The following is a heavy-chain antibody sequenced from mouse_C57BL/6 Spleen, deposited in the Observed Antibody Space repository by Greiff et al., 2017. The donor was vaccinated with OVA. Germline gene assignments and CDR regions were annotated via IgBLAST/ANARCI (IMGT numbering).Heavy chain of an antibody. D-gene: IGHD3-2*02. V-gene: IGHV6-3*01. CDR3: AKELRLRTMDY. J-gene: IGHJ4*01. CDR1: GFTFSNYW. CDR2: IRLKSDNYAT. Sequence: EVKLVESGGGLVQPGGSMKLSCVASGFTFSNYWMNWVRQSPEKGLEWVAQIRLKSDNYATHYAESVKGRFTISRDDSKSSVYLQMNNLRAEDTGIYYCAKELRLRTMDYWGQGTSVTVSS.